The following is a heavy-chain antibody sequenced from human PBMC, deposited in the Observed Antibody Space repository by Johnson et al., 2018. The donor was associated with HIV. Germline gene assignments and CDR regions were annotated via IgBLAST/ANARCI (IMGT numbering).Heavy chain of an antibody. D-gene: IGHD1-26*01. J-gene: IGHJ3*02. CDR1: GFRFSDHY. CDR3: TKGLGWELLTHDAFDI. V-gene: IGHV3-11*01. Sequence: QVQLVESGGGLVKPGGSLRLSCEASGFRFSDHYMSWIRQAPGKGLEWISYISTSGSTKYYADSVKGRFTISRDNAKNSLYLQMNSLRAEDTALYYCTKGLGWELLTHDAFDIWGQGTMVTVSS. CDR2: ISTSGSTK.